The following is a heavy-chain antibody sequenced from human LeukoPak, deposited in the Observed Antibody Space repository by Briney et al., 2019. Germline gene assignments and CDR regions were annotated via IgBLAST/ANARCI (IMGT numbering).Heavy chain of an antibody. J-gene: IGHJ4*02. V-gene: IGHV1-2*02. D-gene: IGHD3-22*01. CDR3: AHDSSGYYYSFDY. CDR2: INPNSGGT. Sequence: ASVKVSCKTSGYTFTDYYIHWVRQAPGQGPEWMGWINPNSGGTNYAQNLQGRVTMTRDTSINTAYMELGRLRSDDTAVYYCAHDSSGYYYSFDYWGQGTLVTVSS. CDR1: GYTFTDYY.